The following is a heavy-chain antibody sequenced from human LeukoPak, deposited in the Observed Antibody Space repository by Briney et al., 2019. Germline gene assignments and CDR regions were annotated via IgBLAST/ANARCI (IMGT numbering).Heavy chain of an antibody. CDR2: INTNTGNP. J-gene: IGHJ4*02. CDR1: GGTFRSNA. CDR3: ARAGYCSSTSCYAFNFDY. Sequence: ASVKVSCKASGGTFRSNAISWVRQAPGQGLEWMGWINTNTGNPTYAQGFTGRFVFSLDTSVSTAYLQISSLKAEDTAVYYCARAGYCSSTSCYAFNFDYWGQGTLVTVSS. V-gene: IGHV7-4-1*02. D-gene: IGHD2-2*03.